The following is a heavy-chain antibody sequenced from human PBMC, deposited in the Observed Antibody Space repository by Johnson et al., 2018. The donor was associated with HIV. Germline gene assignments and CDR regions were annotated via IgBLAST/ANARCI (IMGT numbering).Heavy chain of an antibody. V-gene: IGHV3-11*04. CDR2: ISSSGSII. CDR3: AISGTGPDAFDI. CDR1: GFTFSDYY. J-gene: IGHJ3*02. Sequence: QMLLVESGGGVVRPGGSLRLSCAASGFTFSDYYMSWIRHAPGKGLEWVSYISSSGSIIHYADSVKGRFTISRDNAKNSLYLQMNSLRAEDTAVYYCAISGTGPDAFDIWGQGTMVTVSS.